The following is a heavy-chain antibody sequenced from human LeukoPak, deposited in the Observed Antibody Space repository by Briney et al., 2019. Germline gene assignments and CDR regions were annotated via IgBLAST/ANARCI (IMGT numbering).Heavy chain of an antibody. CDR1: GFTFSTHW. V-gene: IGHV3-74*01. J-gene: IGHJ6*02. CDR2: ISGDGSLT. Sequence: GGSLRLSCAASGFTFSTHWMYWVRQAPGKEFVWVSRISGDGSLTSYADSVRGRFAISRDNAKETLYLQMTSLRVEDTAVYSCASLLTPYHGSGGGGMDVWGQGTTVTVSS. D-gene: IGHD3-10*01. CDR3: ASLLTPYHGSGGGGMDV.